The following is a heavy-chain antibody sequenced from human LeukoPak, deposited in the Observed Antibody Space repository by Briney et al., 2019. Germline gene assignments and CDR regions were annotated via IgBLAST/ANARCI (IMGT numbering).Heavy chain of an antibody. D-gene: IGHD2-8*01. Sequence: GSLRLSCAASGFTFSTYSMNWVRQAPGKGLEWVSYISSSSSTIYCADSVTGRFTISRDNAKNSLYLQMNSLRAEDTAVCYCARLAYYCTNGVCYTNAFDIWGQGTMVTVSS. CDR3: ARLAYYCTNGVCYTNAFDI. V-gene: IGHV3-48*01. CDR2: ISSSSSTI. CDR1: GFTFSTYS. J-gene: IGHJ3*02.